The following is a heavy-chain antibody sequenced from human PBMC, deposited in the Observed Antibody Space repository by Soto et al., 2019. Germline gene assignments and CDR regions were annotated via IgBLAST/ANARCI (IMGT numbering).Heavy chain of an antibody. CDR2: INPILSMS. CDR3: ASSYGSGYRAFDY. J-gene: IGHJ4*02. D-gene: IGHD3-10*01. Sequence: QVQLVQSGAEVKRPGSSVKVSCKASGDTFTFYSINWVRQAPGLGLEWMGRINPILSMSNYAQRFQARVTMTADKSTSTAYMALSSLRCEDTAIYYCASSYGSGYRAFDYWGQGALVTVSS. CDR1: GDTFTFYS. V-gene: IGHV1-69*02.